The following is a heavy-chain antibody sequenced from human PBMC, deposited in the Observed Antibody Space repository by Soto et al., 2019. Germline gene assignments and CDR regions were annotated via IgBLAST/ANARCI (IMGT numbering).Heavy chain of an antibody. CDR1: GFTCSSFA. Sequence: VQLVESGGGVVQPGRSLRLSCAASGFTCSSFALHWVRQTPGEGLEWVAVISYDGRNKYYADSVKGRFTISRDNSRNTLYLQMNSLRAADTAVYFCARARDGYDYYFDYCGQGTMVTASS. J-gene: IGHJ4*02. D-gene: IGHD5-12*01. CDR3: ARARDGYDYYFDY. CDR2: ISYDGRNK. V-gene: IGHV3-30-3*01.